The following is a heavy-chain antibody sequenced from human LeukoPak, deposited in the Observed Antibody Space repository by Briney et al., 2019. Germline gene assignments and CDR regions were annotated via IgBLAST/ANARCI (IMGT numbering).Heavy chain of an antibody. CDR3: ARRGPTTGSYYY. CDR2: VSGSGDNT. V-gene: IGHV3-23*01. CDR1: GFTFSSYA. J-gene: IGHJ4*02. D-gene: IGHD1-26*01. Sequence: GGSLRLSCAASGFTFSSYAMSWVRQAPGKGLEWVSGVSGSGDNTNYADSMKGRFTISRDNSQNTLYLQMDSLRAEDTAVYYCARRGPTTGSYYYWGQGTLVTVSS.